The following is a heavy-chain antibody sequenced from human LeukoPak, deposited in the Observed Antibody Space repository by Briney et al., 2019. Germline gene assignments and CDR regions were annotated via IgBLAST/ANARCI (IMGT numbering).Heavy chain of an antibody. Sequence: SETLSLTCTVSGGSISSGDYYWSWIRQPPGKGLEWIGYTYYSGSTYYNPSLKSRVTISVDTSKNQFSLKLSSVTAADTAVYYCASTYYDILTGYPKYNWFDPWGQGTLVTVSS. CDR1: GGSISSGDYY. J-gene: IGHJ5*02. V-gene: IGHV4-30-4*01. CDR3: ASTYYDILTGYPKYNWFDP. D-gene: IGHD3-9*01. CDR2: TYYSGST.